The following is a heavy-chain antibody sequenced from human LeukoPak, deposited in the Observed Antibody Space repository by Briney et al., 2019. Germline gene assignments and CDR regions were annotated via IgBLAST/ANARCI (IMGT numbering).Heavy chain of an antibody. D-gene: IGHD4-17*01. V-gene: IGHV4-59*12. CDR2: IYYSGST. CDR1: GGSISSYY. J-gene: IGHJ4*02. Sequence: SETLSLTCIVSGGSISSYYWSWIRQPPGKGLEWIGYIYYSGSTNYNPSLKSRVTISVDTSKNQFSLKLSSVTAADTAVYYCAREDYGDWVRVLDYWGQGTLVTVSS. CDR3: AREDYGDWVRVLDY.